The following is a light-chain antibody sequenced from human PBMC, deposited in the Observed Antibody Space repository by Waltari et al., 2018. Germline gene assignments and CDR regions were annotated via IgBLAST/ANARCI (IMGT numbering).Light chain of an antibody. CDR2: ATS. J-gene: IGKJ4*01. V-gene: IGKV1-39*01. CDR3: QQSYSIPLT. CDR1: QTITRY. Sequence: DIQMTQPPLSQSGSVGDRVTITCRASQTITRYLNWFQQKPGKAPKLLIYATSSLQSGVPSRFSGSGSGTDFTLTISSLQPEDFATYYCQQSYSIPLTFGGGTKVEIK.